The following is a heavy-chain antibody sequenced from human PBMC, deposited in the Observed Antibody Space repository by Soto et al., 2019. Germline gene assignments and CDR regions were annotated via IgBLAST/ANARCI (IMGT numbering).Heavy chain of an antibody. V-gene: IGHV1-69*01. Sequence: QVQLVQSGAEVKKPGSSVKVSCKASGGTFSSYAISWVRQAPGQGLEWMGGIIPIFGTANYAQKFQGRVTITADESTSTAYMAGSSLRSEDTAACNCARDSRYDILTGDYPLYYYGMDVWGHGTTVTVSS. CDR2: IIPIFGTA. CDR1: GGTFSSYA. CDR3: ARDSRYDILTGDYPLYYYGMDV. J-gene: IGHJ6*02. D-gene: IGHD3-9*01.